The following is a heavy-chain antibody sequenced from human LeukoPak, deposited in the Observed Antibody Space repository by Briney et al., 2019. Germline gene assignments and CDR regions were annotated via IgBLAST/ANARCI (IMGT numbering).Heavy chain of an antibody. CDR2: IYTSGST. D-gene: IGHD3-9*01. CDR3: ARDKTRIDILTGYSRPNWFDP. V-gene: IGHV4-61*02. J-gene: IGHJ5*02. Sequence: PSQTLSLTCTVSGGSISSGSYYWSWIRQPAGKGLEWIGRIYTSGSTNYNPSLKSRVTISVDTSKNQFSLKLSSVTAADTAVYYCARDKTRIDILTGYSRPNWFDPWGQGTLVTVSS. CDR1: GGSISSGSYY.